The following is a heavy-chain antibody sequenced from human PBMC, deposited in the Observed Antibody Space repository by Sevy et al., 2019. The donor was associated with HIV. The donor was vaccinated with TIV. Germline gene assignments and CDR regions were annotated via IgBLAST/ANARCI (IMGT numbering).Heavy chain of an antibody. J-gene: IGHJ6*02. V-gene: IGHV3-11*01. Sequence: GGSLRLSCAASGFIFTDDYMSWIHQAPGKGLEWVSYISSSGRIIYYSDSAKGRFTISRDNAKSSLFLQMDSLSAEDTAVYYCATDGASASGSHQSYYYGMDVWGQGTTVTVSS. CDR1: GFIFTDDY. D-gene: IGHD6-19*01. CDR3: ATDGASASGSHQSYYYGMDV. CDR2: ISSSGRII.